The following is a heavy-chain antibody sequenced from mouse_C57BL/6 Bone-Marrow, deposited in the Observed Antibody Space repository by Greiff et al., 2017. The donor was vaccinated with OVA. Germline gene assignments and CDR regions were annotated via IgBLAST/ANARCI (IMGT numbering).Heavy chain of an antibody. CDR1: GFSLTSYG. J-gene: IGHJ4*01. CDR3: AKTDWYAMDY. V-gene: IGHV2-4*01. Sequence: VMLVESGPGLVQPSQSLSITCTVSGFSLTSYGVHWVRQPPGKGLEWLGVIWSGGSTDYNAAFISRLSISKDNSKSQVFFKMNSLQADDTAIYYCAKTDWYAMDYWGQGTSVTVSS. D-gene: IGHD4-1*01. CDR2: IWSGGST.